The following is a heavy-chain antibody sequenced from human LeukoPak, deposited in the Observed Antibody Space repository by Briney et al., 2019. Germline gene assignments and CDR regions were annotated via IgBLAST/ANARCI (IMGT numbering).Heavy chain of an antibody. J-gene: IGHJ4*02. Sequence: GGSLRLSCAASRFTFSSYWMSWVRQAPGRGLEWVANIEKDGSKKNYVDSVKGRFTISRDNAKNSLFLQMNSPRDEDTAVYYCARDLTVTTFDYWGQGTLVTVSS. CDR1: RFTFSSYW. CDR2: IEKDGSKK. V-gene: IGHV3-7*01. CDR3: ARDLTVTTFDY. D-gene: IGHD4-17*01.